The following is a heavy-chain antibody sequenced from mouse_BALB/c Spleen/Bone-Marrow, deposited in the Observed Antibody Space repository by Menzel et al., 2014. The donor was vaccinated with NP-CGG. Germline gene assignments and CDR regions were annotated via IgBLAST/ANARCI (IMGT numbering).Heavy chain of an antibody. D-gene: IGHD4-1*01. CDR3: ARLGRDYAMDY. J-gene: IGHJ4*01. CDR1: GYTFTSYY. Sequence: QVQLKQSGPELVKPGASVRISCKASGYTFTSYYIHWVKQRPGQGLEWIGWIYPGNVNTKYNEKFKGKATLTTDESSSTAYMQLSSLTSEDSAVYFCARLGRDYAMDYWGQGTSVTVSS. V-gene: IGHV1S56*01. CDR2: IYPGNVNT.